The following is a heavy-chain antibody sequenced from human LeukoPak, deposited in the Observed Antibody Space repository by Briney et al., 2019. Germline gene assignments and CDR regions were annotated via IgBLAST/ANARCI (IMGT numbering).Heavy chain of an antibody. D-gene: IGHD4-17*01. Sequence: GASVKVSFKASGYTLTGYYMHWVRQAPGQGLEWMGWINPNSGGTNYAQKFQGRVTMTRDTSISTAYMELSRLRSDDTAVYYCAGGPTVTTGYWGQGTLVTVSS. CDR1: GYTLTGYY. V-gene: IGHV1-2*02. J-gene: IGHJ4*02. CDR3: AGGPTVTTGY. CDR2: INPNSGGT.